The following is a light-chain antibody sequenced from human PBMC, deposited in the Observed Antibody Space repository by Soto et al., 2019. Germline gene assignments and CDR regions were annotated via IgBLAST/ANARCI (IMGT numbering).Light chain of an antibody. Sequence: DIQMTQSPSTLSASVGDRVTITCRASQSISSWLAWYQQKPGKAPKLLIYDASSLESGVPSRFSGSGSGTEFTLTISSPQPDDFATYYCQQYNSYPYTFGQGTKLESK. V-gene: IGKV1-5*01. CDR1: QSISSW. CDR2: DAS. CDR3: QQYNSYPYT. J-gene: IGKJ2*01.